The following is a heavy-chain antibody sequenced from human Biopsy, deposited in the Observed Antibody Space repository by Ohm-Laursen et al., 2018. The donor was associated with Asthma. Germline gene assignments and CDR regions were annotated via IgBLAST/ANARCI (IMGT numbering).Heavy chain of an antibody. J-gene: IGHJ4*02. V-gene: IGHV1-69*01. Sequence: GSSVKVSCKPLGGTFNTYVIGWVRQAPRQGLEWMGGINSVFGTTTYPQKFQDRVTITADDSTSTAYMELSSLRSEDTAVYYCARKAGSCISRTCYSLDFWGQGTLVTVSS. CDR3: ARKAGSCISRTCYSLDF. CDR1: GGTFNTYV. D-gene: IGHD2-2*01. CDR2: INSVFGTT.